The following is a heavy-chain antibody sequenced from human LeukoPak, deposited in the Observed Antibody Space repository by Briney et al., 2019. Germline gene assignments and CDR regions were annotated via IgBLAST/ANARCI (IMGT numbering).Heavy chain of an antibody. V-gene: IGHV3-48*01. D-gene: IGHD6-19*01. CDR1: GFTFSSYS. CDR2: ISSSSSTI. CDR3: ARSGAAAVATENDY. Sequence: GGSLRLSCAASGFTFSSYSMNWVRQAPGKGLEWVSYISSSSSTIYYADSVKGRFTISRDNAKNSLYLQMNSLRAEDTAVYYCARSGAAAVATENDYWGQGTLVTVSS. J-gene: IGHJ4*02.